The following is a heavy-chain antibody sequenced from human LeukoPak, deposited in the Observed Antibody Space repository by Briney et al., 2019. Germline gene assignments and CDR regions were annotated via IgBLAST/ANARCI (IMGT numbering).Heavy chain of an antibody. CDR2: IDTRGNTI. Sequence: PGGSLRLSCVASGFTFSGSEMNWVRQAPGKGLEWISYIDTRGNTIFCADSVKGRFTISRDNAKNSLYLQMNSLRAEDTAVYYCARDLWVATIFPGAFDIWGQGTMVTVSS. J-gene: IGHJ3*02. D-gene: IGHD5-24*01. CDR1: GFTFSGSE. CDR3: ARDLWVATIFPGAFDI. V-gene: IGHV3-48*03.